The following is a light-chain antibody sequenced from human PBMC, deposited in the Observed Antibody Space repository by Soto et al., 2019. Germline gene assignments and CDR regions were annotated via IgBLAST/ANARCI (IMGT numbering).Light chain of an antibody. J-gene: IGLJ1*01. V-gene: IGLV2-14*03. CDR1: MSDVGRYNY. CDR3: NSYAGTSTPYI. CDR2: DVS. Sequence: QSVLTQPASVSGSPGQSITISCTGTMSDVGRYNYVSWYQQYPGKAPKAMIYDVSNRPSGVSNRFSGSKSGNTASLTISGLQAEDEADYYCNSYAGTSTPYIFGTGNKVTVL.